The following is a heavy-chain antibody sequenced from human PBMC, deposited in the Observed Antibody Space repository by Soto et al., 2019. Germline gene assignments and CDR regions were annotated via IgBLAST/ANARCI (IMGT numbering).Heavy chain of an antibody. CDR3: ARSPYSYDSSGYLVDY. J-gene: IGHJ4*02. CDR1: GYTFTSYW. CDR2: IYSGDSET. Sequence: PGESLKISCKGSGYTFTSYWIGWLRQMPGKGLEWMGIIYSGDSETRYSPSFQGQVTISADKSISTAYLQWSSLKASDTAMYYCARSPYSYDSSGYLVDYWGQGTLVTVS. V-gene: IGHV5-51*01. D-gene: IGHD3-22*01.